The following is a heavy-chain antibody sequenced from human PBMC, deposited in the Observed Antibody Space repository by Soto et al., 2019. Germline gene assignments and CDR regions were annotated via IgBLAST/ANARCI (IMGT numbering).Heavy chain of an antibody. V-gene: IGHV3-23*01. CDR3: AKDSDYGGNAPLAY. CDR2: ISGSGGST. Sequence: EVQLLESGGGLVQPGGSLRLSCAASGFTFSSYAMSWVRQAPGKGLEWVSAISGSGGSTYYADSGKGRFTISIDNSKNALYLERNSLIAEDTAVYYCAKDSDYGGNAPLAYWGRGPVVTVSS. CDR1: GFTFSSYA. D-gene: IGHD4-17*01. J-gene: IGHJ4*02.